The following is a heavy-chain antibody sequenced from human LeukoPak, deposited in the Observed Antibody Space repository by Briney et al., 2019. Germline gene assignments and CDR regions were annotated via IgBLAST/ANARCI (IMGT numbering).Heavy chain of an antibody. D-gene: IGHD4-17*01. CDR2: IIPILGIA. CDR1: GGTFSSYA. J-gene: IGHJ1*01. CDR3: AREEGYGDYPEYFQH. Sequence: SVKVSCKASGGTFSSYAISWVRQAPGQGLEWMGRIIPILGIANYAQKFQGRVTITADKSTSTAYMELSSLRSEDTAVYYCAREEGYGDYPEYFQHWGQGTLVTVSS. V-gene: IGHV1-69*04.